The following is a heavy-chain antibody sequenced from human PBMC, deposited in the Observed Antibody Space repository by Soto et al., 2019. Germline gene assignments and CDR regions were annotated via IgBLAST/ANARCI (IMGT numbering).Heavy chain of an antibody. CDR2: IKSKTDGGTT. V-gene: IGHV3-15*01. CDR3: PTSKRELDY. CDR1: GFTFSNAW. J-gene: IGHJ4*02. D-gene: IGHD1-7*01. Sequence: GGSLRLSCAASGFTFSNAWMSWVRQAPGKGLEWVGRIKSKTDGGTTDYAAPVKGRFTISRDDSKNTLYLQMNSLKTGHKAVYYFPTSKRELDYGGQGTRVTVPS.